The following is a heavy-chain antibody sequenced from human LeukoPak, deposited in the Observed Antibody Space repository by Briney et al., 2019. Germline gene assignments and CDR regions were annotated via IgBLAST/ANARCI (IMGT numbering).Heavy chain of an antibody. CDR1: GFTFSSYA. CDR3: AKDLNLRYLEWLLYGPDY. J-gene: IGHJ4*02. D-gene: IGHD3-9*01. Sequence: GGSLRLSCAASGFTFSSYAMSWVRQAPGKGLEWVSAISGSGGSTYYADFVKGRFTISRDNSKNTLYLQLNSLRAEDTAVYYCAKDLNLRYLEWLLYGPDYWGQGTLVTVSS. V-gene: IGHV3-23*01. CDR2: ISGSGGST.